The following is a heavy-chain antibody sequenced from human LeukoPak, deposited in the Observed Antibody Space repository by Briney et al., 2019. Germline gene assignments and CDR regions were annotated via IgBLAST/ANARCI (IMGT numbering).Heavy chain of an antibody. CDR3: ARAPVTTNAFDI. D-gene: IGHD4-17*01. J-gene: IGHJ3*02. Sequence: SETLSLTCAVYGGSFSGYYWSWIRQPPGEGLEWIGEINHSGSTNYDPSLKSRVTILVDTSKNQFTLKLSSVTAADTAVYYCARAPVTTNAFDIWGQGTMVTVSS. CDR1: GGSFSGYY. CDR2: INHSGST. V-gene: IGHV4-34*01.